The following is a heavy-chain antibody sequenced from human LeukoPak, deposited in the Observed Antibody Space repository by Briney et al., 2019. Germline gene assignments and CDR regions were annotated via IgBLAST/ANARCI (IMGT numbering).Heavy chain of an antibody. CDR1: GFTFSSYA. CDR2: ISGSGGST. V-gene: IGHV3-23*01. CDR3: AKVSSSSTIPKGYGMDV. D-gene: IGHD2-2*01. Sequence: GGSQRLSCAASGFTFSSYAMSWVRQAPGKGMEWVSAISGSGGSTYYADSVKGRFTISRDNSKNTLYLQMDSLRAEDTAVYYCAKVSSSSTIPKGYGMDVWGQGTTVTVSS. J-gene: IGHJ6*02.